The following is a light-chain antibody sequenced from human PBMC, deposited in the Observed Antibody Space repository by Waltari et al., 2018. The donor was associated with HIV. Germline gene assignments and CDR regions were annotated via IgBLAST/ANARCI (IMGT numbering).Light chain of an antibody. J-gene: IGLJ3*02. V-gene: IGLV2-11*01. CDR1: SSDVGDYNY. Sequence: QSALTQPRSVSGSPGQSVTISCTGTSSDVGDYNYVSWYQQHPGKAPKLMIFDVNKRPSGVPDRVSGSKSGNTASLTISGLQAEDEADYYCCSYADDYTWVFGGGTKLTVL. CDR2: DVN. CDR3: CSYADDYTWV.